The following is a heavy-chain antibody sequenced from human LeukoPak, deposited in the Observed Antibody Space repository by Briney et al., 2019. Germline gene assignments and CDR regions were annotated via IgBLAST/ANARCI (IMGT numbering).Heavy chain of an antibody. CDR2: ISSSTSTI. CDR3: ARDSDPLDYRSSPFDY. V-gene: IGHV3-48*01. J-gene: IGHJ4*02. CDR1: GFTFRSYS. Sequence: GGSLRLSCAASGFTFRSYSMNWVRQAPGQGLEWVSYISSSTSTIYYADSVKGRFTISRDNVKNSLYLQLNSLRAEDTAVYYCARDSDPLDYRSSPFDYWGQGTLVTVSS. D-gene: IGHD4-11*01.